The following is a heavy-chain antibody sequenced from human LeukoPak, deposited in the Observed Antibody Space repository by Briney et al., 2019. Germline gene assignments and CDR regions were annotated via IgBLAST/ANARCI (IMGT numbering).Heavy chain of an antibody. CDR3: ARDRAMDDY. D-gene: IGHD3-10*01. Sequence: GGSLRLSCATSGFIFSNYWMNWVRRTPGKGLEWVANINQDGSEENYVDPVKGRFTISRDNAKNSLYLQMNSLRAEDTAVYYCARDRAMDDYWGQGTLVTVSS. V-gene: IGHV3-7*01. CDR1: GFIFSNYW. CDR2: INQDGSEE. J-gene: IGHJ4*02.